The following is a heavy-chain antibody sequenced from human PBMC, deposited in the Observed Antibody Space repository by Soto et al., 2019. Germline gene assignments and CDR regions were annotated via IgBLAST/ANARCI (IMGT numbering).Heavy chain of an antibody. CDR1: GFSLSNYW. D-gene: IGHD2-8*01. CDR3: VSWVSAHFDY. J-gene: IGHJ4*02. V-gene: IGHV3-74*01. CDR2: INSDGRST. Sequence: GGSLRLSCAVSGFSLSNYWMHWVRQDPEKGLVWVSRINSDGRSTSYADSVKGRFTISRDNSRNTVDLHMSSLRVEDTAIYYCVSWVSAHFDYWGQGTPVTVSS.